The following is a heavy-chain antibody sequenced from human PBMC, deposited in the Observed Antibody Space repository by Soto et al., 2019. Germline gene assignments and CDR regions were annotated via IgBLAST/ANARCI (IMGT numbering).Heavy chain of an antibody. Sequence: QVHLVESGGGVVQPGRSLRLSCAASGFTFSIYAMHWVRQAPGKGLEWVAVISYDGSRKYYADSVKGRFTISRDNAKNSLYLQMNSLRAEDTAVYYCARDRAAAGSVSFDYWGQGTLVTVSS. CDR1: GFTFSIYA. D-gene: IGHD6-13*01. J-gene: IGHJ4*02. CDR2: ISYDGSRK. V-gene: IGHV3-30*03. CDR3: ARDRAAAGSVSFDY.